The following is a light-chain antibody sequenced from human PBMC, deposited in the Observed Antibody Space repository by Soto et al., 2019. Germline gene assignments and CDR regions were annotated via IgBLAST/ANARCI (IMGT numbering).Light chain of an antibody. CDR1: SSDVGSYNL. Sequence: QSVLTQPASVSGSPGQSITISCTGTSSDVGSYNLVSWYQQHPGKAPKLMIYEGSKRPSGVSNRFSGSKSGNTASLTISGLQAEDEADYYCCSYAGSSLYVFGTGTKVTDL. J-gene: IGLJ1*01. V-gene: IGLV2-23*01. CDR3: CSYAGSSLYV. CDR2: EGS.